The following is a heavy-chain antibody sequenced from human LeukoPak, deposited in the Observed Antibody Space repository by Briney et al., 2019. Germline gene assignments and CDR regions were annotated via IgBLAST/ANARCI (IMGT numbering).Heavy chain of an antibody. CDR2: IYSGGST. CDR1: GFTVSSTY. V-gene: IGHV3-66*02. D-gene: IGHD2-2*01. J-gene: IGHJ5*02. CDR3: ARVIGSTRAYNWFDP. Sequence: GGSLKLSCAASGFTVSSTYMSWVPQAPGKGLEWVSVIYSGGSTYYAGSVKGRFTISRDNSKNTLYLHMNSLRAEDTAVYYCARVIGSTRAYNWFDPWGQGTLVTVSS.